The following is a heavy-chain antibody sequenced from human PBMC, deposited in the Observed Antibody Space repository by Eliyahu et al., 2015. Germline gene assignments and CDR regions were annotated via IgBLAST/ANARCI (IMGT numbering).Heavy chain of an antibody. D-gene: IGHD3-3*01. Sequence: EVQLLESGGGLVQPGGSLXLSCAASGFTFXSYAMSWVRQAPGKGLEWVSAISGSGGSTYYADSVKGRFTISRDNSKNTLYLQMNSLRAEDTAVYYCAKAKVTRSMWSEFDYWGQGTLVTVSS. CDR1: GFTFXSYA. J-gene: IGHJ4*02. CDR3: AKAKVTRSMWSEFDY. CDR2: ISGSGGST. V-gene: IGHV3-23*01.